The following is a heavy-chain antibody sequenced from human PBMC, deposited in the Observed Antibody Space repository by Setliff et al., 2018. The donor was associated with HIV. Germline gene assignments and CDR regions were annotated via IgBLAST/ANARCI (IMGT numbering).Heavy chain of an antibody. V-gene: IGHV4-59*12. J-gene: IGHJ4*02. CDR1: GISINGYY. CDR2: VSSIGNT. D-gene: IGHD3-3*01. CDR3: AGFSYNFWVYRFDH. Sequence: SETLSLTCSVSGISINGYYWSWIRQSPRTRLEWIGYVSSIGNTNYNPSLKSRVTISLDTSNQQFSLKLTSVTAADTAVYYCAGFSYNFWVYRFDHWGQGALVTVSS.